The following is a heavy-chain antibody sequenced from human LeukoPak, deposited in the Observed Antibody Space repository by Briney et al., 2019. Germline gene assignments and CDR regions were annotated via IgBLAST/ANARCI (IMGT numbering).Heavy chain of an antibody. CDR3: ARAPRYCSGGSCYSIDY. Sequence: GGSLRLSCAASRFTFSDYYMSWIRQAPGKGLEWVSYISSSSSYTNYADSVKGRFTISRDNAKNSLYLQMNSLRAEDTAVYYCARAPRYCSGGSCYSIDYWGQGTLVTVSS. D-gene: IGHD2-15*01. J-gene: IGHJ4*02. CDR1: RFTFSDYY. V-gene: IGHV3-11*06. CDR2: ISSSSSYT.